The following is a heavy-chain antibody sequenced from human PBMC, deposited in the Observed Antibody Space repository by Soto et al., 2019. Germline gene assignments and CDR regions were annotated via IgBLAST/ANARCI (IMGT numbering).Heavy chain of an antibody. Sequence: QVQLVQSGAEEKKPGASVKVSCKASGYTFTSYAIHWVRQAAGQRLEWMGWINAGNGNTKYSQKFQGRVTITRDTSASTAYMELSSLKSDDTAVYYCARGDWWLFDYWGQGTLVTVSS. V-gene: IGHV1-3*05. CDR3: ARGDWWLFDY. CDR1: GYTFTSYA. CDR2: INAGNGNT. J-gene: IGHJ4*02. D-gene: IGHD2-8*02.